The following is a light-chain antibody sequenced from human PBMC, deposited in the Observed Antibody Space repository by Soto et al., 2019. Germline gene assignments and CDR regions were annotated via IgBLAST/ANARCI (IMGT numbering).Light chain of an antibody. J-gene: IGKJ1*01. CDR3: QQYGRSPWT. V-gene: IGKV3-20*01. CDR1: QSVSSNY. CDR2: GTS. Sequence: DIVLTQSPGTLALSPGERATLSCRASQSVSSNYVAWHQQKPGQGPRLLIYGTSNRATGIPDGFSGSGSGTDFTLTISRLEPEDFAVYYCQQYGRSPWTFGQGTKVDIK.